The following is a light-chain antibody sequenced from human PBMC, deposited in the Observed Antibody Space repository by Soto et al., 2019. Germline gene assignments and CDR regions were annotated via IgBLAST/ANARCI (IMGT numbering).Light chain of an antibody. CDR1: QDISRF. J-gene: IGKJ2*01. V-gene: IGKV1-17*03. Sequence: DVQMTQSPSAMSASVGDRVTITCRASQDISRFVAWFQQKPGKAPERLIYDTSSLQPGVPSRFSGSGSGTEFTLAISDLLPEYFATYYCLQHNGYAYTFGQGTKLELK. CDR2: DTS. CDR3: LQHNGYAYT.